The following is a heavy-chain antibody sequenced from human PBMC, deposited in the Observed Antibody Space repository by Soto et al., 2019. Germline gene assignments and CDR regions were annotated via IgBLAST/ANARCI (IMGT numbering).Heavy chain of an antibody. CDR2: ISAYNGNT. D-gene: IGHD1-26*01. CDR3: AREVQWELLRGYYYYGMDV. CDR1: GYTFTSYG. Sequence: GASVKVSCKASGYTFTSYGISWVRQAPGQGLEWMGWISAYNGNTNYAQKLQGRVTMTTDTSTSTAYMELRSLRSDDTAVYYCAREVQWELLRGYYYYGMDVWGQGTTVTVSS. V-gene: IGHV1-18*01. J-gene: IGHJ6*02.